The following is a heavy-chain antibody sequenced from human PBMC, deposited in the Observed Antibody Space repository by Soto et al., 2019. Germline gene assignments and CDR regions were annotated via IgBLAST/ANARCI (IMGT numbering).Heavy chain of an antibody. CDR1: GFTFSSYG. CDR3: ARDGYCSGGSCYSVPVFDY. Sequence: QVQLVESGGGVVQPGRSLRLSCAASGFTFSSYGMHWVRQAPGKGLEWVAVIWYDGSNKYYADSVKGRFTISRDNSKNTRYLQMNSRGAEDTAVYYCARDGYCSGGSCYSVPVFDYWGQGTLVTVSS. V-gene: IGHV3-33*01. D-gene: IGHD2-15*01. CDR2: IWYDGSNK. J-gene: IGHJ4*02.